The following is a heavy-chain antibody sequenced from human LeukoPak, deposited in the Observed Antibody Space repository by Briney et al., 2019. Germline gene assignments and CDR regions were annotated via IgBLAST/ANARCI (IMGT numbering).Heavy chain of an antibody. CDR3: ARRYYGSGSQDY. CDR2: IYYSGST. D-gene: IGHD3-10*01. Sequence: PSETLSLTCTVSGGSISSYYWSWIRQPPGKGLEWIGYIYYSGSTNYNPSLKSRVTISVDTSKNQFSLKLSSVTAADTAVYYCARRYYGSGSQDYWGQGTLVTVSS. J-gene: IGHJ4*02. CDR1: GGSISSYY. V-gene: IGHV4-59*01.